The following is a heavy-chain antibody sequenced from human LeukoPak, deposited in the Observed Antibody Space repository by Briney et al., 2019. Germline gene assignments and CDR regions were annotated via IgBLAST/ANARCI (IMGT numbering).Heavy chain of an antibody. Sequence: SETLSLTCTVSGGSISSSSYYWGWIRQPPGKGLEWIGSIYYSGSTYYNPSLKSRVTISVDTSKNQFSLKLSSVTAADTAVYYCARDGYSYAFDYWGQGTLVTVCS. CDR2: IYYSGST. D-gene: IGHD5-18*01. CDR3: ARDGYSYAFDY. J-gene: IGHJ4*02. CDR1: GGSISSSSYY. V-gene: IGHV4-39*07.